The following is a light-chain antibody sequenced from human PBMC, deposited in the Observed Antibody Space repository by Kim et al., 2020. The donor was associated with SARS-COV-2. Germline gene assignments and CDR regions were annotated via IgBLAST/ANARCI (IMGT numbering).Light chain of an antibody. CDR2: DAS. J-gene: IGKJ2*03. V-gene: IGKV1-33*01. CDR1: QDISNY. CDR3: QQYEGS. Sequence: DIQMTQSPSSLSASVGDRVTITCQASQDISNYLNWYQQKPGKAPKLLMYDASNLETGVPPRFSGSGSGTDFTFTISSLQPEDIATYYCQQYEGSFGQGTKLEIK.